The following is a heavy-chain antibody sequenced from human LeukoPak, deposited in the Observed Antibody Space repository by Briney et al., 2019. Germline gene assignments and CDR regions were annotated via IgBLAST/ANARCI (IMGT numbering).Heavy chain of an antibody. J-gene: IGHJ4*02. V-gene: IGHV3-33*06. CDR3: AKDVTTGTLALDY. CDR1: GFTFSSYG. CDR2: IWYDGSNK. Sequence: GRSLRLSCAASGFTFSSYGMHWVRQAPGKGLEWVAVIWYDGSNKYYADSVKGRFTISRDNSKNTLYLQMNSLRAEDTAVYYCAKDVTTGTLALDYWGRGTLVTVSS. D-gene: IGHD1-1*01.